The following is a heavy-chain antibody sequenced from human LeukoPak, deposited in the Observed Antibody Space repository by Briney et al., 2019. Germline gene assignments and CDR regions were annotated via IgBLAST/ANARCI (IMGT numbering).Heavy chain of an antibody. Sequence: GVLRLSCAASGFTFDDYGMSWVRQAPGKGLEWVSGINWNGGSTGYADSVKGRFTISRDNAKNSLYLQMNSLRAEDTALYHCARVLVPAAIGSVDYWGQGTLVTVSS. J-gene: IGHJ4*02. V-gene: IGHV3-20*01. D-gene: IGHD2-2*02. CDR1: GFTFDDYG. CDR2: INWNGGST. CDR3: ARVLVPAAIGSVDY.